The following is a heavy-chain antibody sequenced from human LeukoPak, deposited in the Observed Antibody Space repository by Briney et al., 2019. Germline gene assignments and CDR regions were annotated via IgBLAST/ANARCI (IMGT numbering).Heavy chain of an antibody. CDR3: ARWYCSSTSCYYDY. CDR2: IYSGGKT. J-gene: IGHJ4*02. CDR1: GFSVSSNY. Sequence: GGSLRLSCAASGFSVSSNYMTWVRQALGKGLEWVSVIYSGGKTFYADSVKGRFTISRDNSKNTLYLQMNSLRAEDTAVYYCARWYCSSTSCYYDYWGQGTLVTVSS. D-gene: IGHD2-2*01. V-gene: IGHV3-53*01.